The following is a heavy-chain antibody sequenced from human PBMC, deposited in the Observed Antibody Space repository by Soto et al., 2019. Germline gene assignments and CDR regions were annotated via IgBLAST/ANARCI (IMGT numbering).Heavy chain of an antibody. D-gene: IGHD5-12*01. CDR2: ISSSSSTI. J-gene: IGHJ4*02. V-gene: IGHV3-48*01. CDR3: ARESLTMDILAFDY. CDR1: GFTFSSYS. Sequence: EVQLVESGGGLVQPGGSLRLSCAASGFTFSSYSMNWVRQAPGKGLEWVSYISSSSSTIYYADSVKGRFTISRDNAKNSLYLQMNSLRAEDTAEYYCARESLTMDILAFDYWCQGTLVTVSS.